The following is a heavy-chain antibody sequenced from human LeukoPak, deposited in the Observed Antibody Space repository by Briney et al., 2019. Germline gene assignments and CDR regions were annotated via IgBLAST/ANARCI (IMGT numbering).Heavy chain of an antibody. Sequence: PSETLSLTCTVSGGSISSSSYYWGWIRQPPGKGLEWIGEIDERRRTILNPSLKSRVTISIDTSKNQFSLKLSSVTAADTAVYYCARATPQRRTDTSGWYSNWFDPWGQGTLVTVSS. V-gene: IGHV4-39*07. J-gene: IGHJ5*02. CDR2: IDERRRT. CDR3: ARATPQRRTDTSGWYSNWFDP. CDR1: GGSISSSSYY. D-gene: IGHD6-19*01.